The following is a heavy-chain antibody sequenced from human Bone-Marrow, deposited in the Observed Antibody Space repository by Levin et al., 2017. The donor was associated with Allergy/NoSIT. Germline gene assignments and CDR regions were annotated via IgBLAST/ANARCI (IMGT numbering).Heavy chain of an antibody. V-gene: IGHV3-48*03. Sequence: GSLRLSCVVSGFTFSNYEMSWVRQAPGKGLEWVSYISATASHKYYAGSVKGRFTVSRDNVKSSMYLDLNALRVEDTAVYYCARIRNGYSLGDVSDSWGHGTMVIVSS. J-gene: IGHJ3*02. D-gene: IGHD2-15*01. CDR1: GFTFSNYE. CDR3: ARIRNGYSLGDVSDS. CDR2: ISATASHK.